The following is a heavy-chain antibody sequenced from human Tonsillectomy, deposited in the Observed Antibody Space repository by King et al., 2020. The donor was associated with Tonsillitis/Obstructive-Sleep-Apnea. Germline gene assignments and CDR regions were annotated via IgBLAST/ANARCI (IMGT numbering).Heavy chain of an antibody. CDR3: TRQYGDSVY. V-gene: IGHV3-73*01. CDR1: GFTFSDSA. Sequence: VQLVESGGGLVQPGGSLKLSCAASGFTFSDSAIHWVRQASGKGLEWVGLTRSKANNYATAYAASVKGRFIISRDGSENTAYLQMNSLETEDAAVYYCTRQYGDSVYWGQGTLVTVSS. D-gene: IGHD4-17*01. CDR2: TRSKANNYAT. J-gene: IGHJ4*02.